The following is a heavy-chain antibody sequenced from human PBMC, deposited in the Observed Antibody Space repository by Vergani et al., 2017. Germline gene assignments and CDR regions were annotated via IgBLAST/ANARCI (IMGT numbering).Heavy chain of an antibody. CDR1: GGSFSGYY. CDR3: ARGRKRTGTLNWFDP. CDR2: INHSGST. D-gene: IGHD1-7*01. J-gene: IGHJ5*02. V-gene: IGHV4-34*01. Sequence: QVQLQQWGAGLLKPSETLSLTCAVYGGSFSGYYWSWIRQPPGKGLEWIGEINHSGSTNYNPSLQSRVTISVDTSKNQFSLKLSSVTAADTAVYYCARGRKRTGTLNWFDPWGQGTLVTVSS.